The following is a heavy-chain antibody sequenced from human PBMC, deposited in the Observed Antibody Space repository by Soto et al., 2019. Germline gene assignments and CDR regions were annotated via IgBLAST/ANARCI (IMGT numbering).Heavy chain of an antibody. V-gene: IGHV3-33*01. CDR2: IWYDGSNK. Sequence: GGSLRLSCAASGFTFSSYGMHWVRQAPGKGLEWVAVIWYDGSNKYYADSVKGRFTISRDNSKNTLYLQMNSLRAEDTAVYYCARDLYYGSGSYFALWGQGTLVTVSS. J-gene: IGHJ4*02. CDR1: GFTFSSYG. CDR3: ARDLYYGSGSYFAL. D-gene: IGHD3-10*01.